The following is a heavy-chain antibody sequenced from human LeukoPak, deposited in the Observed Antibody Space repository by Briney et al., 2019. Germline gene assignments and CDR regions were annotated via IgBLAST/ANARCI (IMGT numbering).Heavy chain of an antibody. V-gene: IGHV1-2*02. J-gene: IGHJ4*02. Sequence: GASVKVSCKASGYTFTGYYMHWVRQAPGQGLEWMGWINPNSGGANYAQKFQGRVTMTRDTSISTAYMELSWLRSDDTAVYYCARGSKQPRAAAHDYWGQGTLVTVSS. CDR3: ARGSKQPRAAAHDY. CDR2: INPNSGGA. CDR1: GYTFTGYY. D-gene: IGHD6-13*01.